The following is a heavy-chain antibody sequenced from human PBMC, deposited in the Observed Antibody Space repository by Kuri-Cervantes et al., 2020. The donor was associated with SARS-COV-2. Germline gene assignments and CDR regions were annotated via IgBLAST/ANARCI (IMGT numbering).Heavy chain of an antibody. Sequence: GGSLRLSCAASGFPFSGYSMNWIRQAPGKGLEWVASIDSSSYYKYHADSVKGRLTISRDNAKTSLYLQMNSLKPEDTAVYYCAREEGGELGEAFDYWGQGALVTVSS. V-gene: IGHV3-21*01. J-gene: IGHJ4*02. CDR3: AREEGGELGEAFDY. CDR2: IDSSSYYK. CDR1: GFPFSGYS. D-gene: IGHD7-27*01.